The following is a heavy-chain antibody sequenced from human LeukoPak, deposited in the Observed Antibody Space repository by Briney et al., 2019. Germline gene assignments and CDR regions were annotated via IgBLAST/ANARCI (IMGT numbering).Heavy chain of an antibody. CDR3: ARGTSSSSFDY. CDR1: GFTFSDHQ. Sequence: GGSLRLSCAASGFTFSDHQMDWVRQAPGKGLEWVGQTRNKANRYTTEYAASVKGRFTISRDDSKDSLYLQMNSLKIEDTGVYYCARGTSSSSFDYWGQGTLATVSS. V-gene: IGHV3-72*01. CDR2: TRNKANRYTT. D-gene: IGHD6-6*01. J-gene: IGHJ4*02.